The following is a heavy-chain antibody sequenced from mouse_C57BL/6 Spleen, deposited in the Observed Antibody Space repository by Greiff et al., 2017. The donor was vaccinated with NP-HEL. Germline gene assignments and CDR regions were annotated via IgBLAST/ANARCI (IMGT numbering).Heavy chain of an antibody. V-gene: IGHV6-6*01. CDR3: TRIYYYGSSLYYAMDY. J-gene: IGHJ4*01. CDR2: IRNKANNHAT. Sequence: EVMLVESGGGLVQPGGSMKLSCAASGFTFSDAWMDWVRQSPEKGLEWVAEIRNKANNHATYYAESVKGRFTISRDDSKSSVYLQMNSLRAEDTGIYYCTRIYYYGSSLYYAMDYWGQGTSVTVSS. D-gene: IGHD1-1*01. CDR1: GFTFSDAW.